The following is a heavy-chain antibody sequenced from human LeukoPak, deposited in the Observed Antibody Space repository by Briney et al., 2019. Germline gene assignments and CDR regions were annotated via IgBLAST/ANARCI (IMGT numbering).Heavy chain of an antibody. J-gene: IGHJ4*02. V-gene: IGHV3-23*01. CDR3: VRVGSSSYFIDY. CDR2: ISGSGCNT. D-gene: IGHD3-22*01. CDR1: GFTFSSYA. Sequence: GGSLRLSCAVSGFTFSSYAMSWVRQAPGKGLEWVSPISGSGCNTYYADSVKGRFTISRDNSKSTLYLQMNSLRAEDTAVYYCVRVGSSSYFIDYWGQGTLVTVSS.